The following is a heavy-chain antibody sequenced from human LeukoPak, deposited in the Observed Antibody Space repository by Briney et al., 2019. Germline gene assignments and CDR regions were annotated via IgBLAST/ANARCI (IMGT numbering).Heavy chain of an antibody. CDR2: IYPGDSDT. Sequence: GESLKISCKGSGYSFTSYWLGWVRQMPGKGLEWMGIIYPGDSDTRYSPSFQGQVTISADKSISTAYLQWSSLKASDTAMYYCARCILSSSWYFDYWGQGTLVTVSS. V-gene: IGHV5-51*01. J-gene: IGHJ4*02. CDR1: GYSFTSYW. D-gene: IGHD6-13*01. CDR3: ARCILSSSWYFDY.